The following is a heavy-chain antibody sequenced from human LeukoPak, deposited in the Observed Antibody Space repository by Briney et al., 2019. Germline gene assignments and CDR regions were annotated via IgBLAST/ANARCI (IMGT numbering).Heavy chain of an antibody. CDR1: GFIFSSYG. CDR2: ISYDGINP. CDR3: AGGQMFTSGGFDD. V-gene: IGHV3-30*03. D-gene: IGHD6-19*01. Sequence: LGGSLRLSCAASGFIFSSYGMHWVRQAPGKGLEWVAVISYDGINPYYADSVKGRFTISRDNSKNTVNLQMNSLRAEDTALYYCAGGQMFTSGGFDDWGQGSLVTVSS. J-gene: IGHJ4*02.